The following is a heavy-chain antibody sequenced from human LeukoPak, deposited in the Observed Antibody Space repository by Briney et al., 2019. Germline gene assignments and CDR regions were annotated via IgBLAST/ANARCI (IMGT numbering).Heavy chain of an antibody. Sequence: PSETLSLTCTVSGGSISSGGYYWGWIRQPPGKGLEWIGSIYYSGSTYYNPSLKSRVTISVDTSKNQFSLKLSSVTAADTAVYYCATPGANDYWGQGTLVTVSS. CDR2: IYYSGST. CDR1: GGSISSGGYY. V-gene: IGHV4-39*07. CDR3: ATPGANDY. J-gene: IGHJ4*02. D-gene: IGHD1-26*01.